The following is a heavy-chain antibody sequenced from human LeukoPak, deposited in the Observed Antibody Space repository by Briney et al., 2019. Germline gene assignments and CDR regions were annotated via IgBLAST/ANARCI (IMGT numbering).Heavy chain of an antibody. CDR2: ISAYNGNT. Sequence: GASVKVSCKASGYTFTSYGISWVRQAPGQGLEWMGWISAYNGNTNYAQKLQGRVTMTTDTSTSTAYMELRSLRSDDTAVYYCAIITGTNEGPSGAFDIWGQGTMVTVSS. CDR1: GYTFTSYG. D-gene: IGHD1-7*01. V-gene: IGHV1-18*01. J-gene: IGHJ3*02. CDR3: AIITGTNEGPSGAFDI.